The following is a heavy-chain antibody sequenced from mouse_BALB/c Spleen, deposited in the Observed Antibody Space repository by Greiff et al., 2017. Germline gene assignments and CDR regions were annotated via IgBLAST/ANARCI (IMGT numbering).Heavy chain of an antibody. V-gene: IGHV5-6-3*01. CDR3: ARDWAWFAY. D-gene: IGHD4-1*01. CDR1: GFTFSSYG. Sequence: EVKVVESGGGLVQPGGSLKLSCAASGFTFSSYGMSWVRQTPDKRLELVATINSNGGSTYYPDSVKGRFTISRDNAKNTLYLQMSSLKSEDTAMYYCARDWAWFAYWGQGTLVTVSA. CDR2: INSNGGST. J-gene: IGHJ3*01.